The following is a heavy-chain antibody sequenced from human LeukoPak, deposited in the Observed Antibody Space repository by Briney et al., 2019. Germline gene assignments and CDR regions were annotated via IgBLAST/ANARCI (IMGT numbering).Heavy chain of an antibody. CDR1: GFAFSVYA. Sequence: GGSLRLSCSASGFAFSVYAMSWLRQPPGKGLEWVSTINANSGTTSYAASVRGRFTISRDNSKNTLYLQVNSLRADDTAVYYCAKPISGGLAVTADWFDPWGQGTLVTVSS. CDR3: AKPISGGLAVTADWFDP. CDR2: INANSGTT. V-gene: IGHV3-23*01. J-gene: IGHJ5*01. D-gene: IGHD6-19*01.